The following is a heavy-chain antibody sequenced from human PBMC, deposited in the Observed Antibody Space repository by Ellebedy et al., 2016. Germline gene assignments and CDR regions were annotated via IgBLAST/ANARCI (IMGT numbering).Heavy chain of an antibody. V-gene: IGHV1-18*01. D-gene: IGHD5/OR15-5a*01. CDR3: ARDVFYRFDY. CDR1: SYTFTTYG. CDR2: ISANSGNT. J-gene: IGHJ4*01. Sequence: ASVKVSXKPSSYTFTTYGISWLRQAPGQGLEWMGWISANSGNTNFAQKLQGRVSLTRDTSTSTAYMELRSLTSDDTAVYYCARDVFYRFDYWGQGTLVTVSS.